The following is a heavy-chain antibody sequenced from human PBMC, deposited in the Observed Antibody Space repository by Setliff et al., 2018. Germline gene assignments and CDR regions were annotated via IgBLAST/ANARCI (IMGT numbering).Heavy chain of an antibody. CDR2: VYSHGDT. J-gene: IGHJ4*02. V-gene: IGHV4-4*07. CDR1: GGLIYDHW. Sequence: PSETLSLTCSVSGGLIYDHWWTWVRQTAGEGLQWIGRVYSHGDTEYNPSLKSRVTISVDTSNNQFSLHLTSVTAADTARYFCARGRQGGFLEWSPFDSWGRGILVTVSS. D-gene: IGHD3-3*01. CDR3: ARGRQGGFLEWSPFDS.